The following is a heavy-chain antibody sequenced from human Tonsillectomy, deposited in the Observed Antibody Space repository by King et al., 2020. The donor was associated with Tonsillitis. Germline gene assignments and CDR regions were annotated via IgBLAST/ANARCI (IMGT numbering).Heavy chain of an antibody. CDR1: GGSFSGYF. V-gene: IGHV4-34*01. Sequence: VQLQQWGAGLLKPSETLSLTCAVDGGSFSGYFWTWIRQSPGKGLEWIGEINHSGSTNYNPSLKSRVTISADTSKNHFSLKLTSVTAADTAMYYCARGFREYTAQGRPGGLWSQGTLVTVSS. D-gene: IGHD5-12*01. CDR2: INHSGST. J-gene: IGHJ4*02. CDR3: ARGFREYTAQGRPGGL.